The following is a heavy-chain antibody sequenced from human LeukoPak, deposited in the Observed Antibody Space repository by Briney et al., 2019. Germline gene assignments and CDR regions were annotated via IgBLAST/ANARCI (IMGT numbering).Heavy chain of an antibody. V-gene: IGHV1-18*01. CDR1: GYTFTSYG. CDR3: ARDTPYYDFWSGYPSVYYYYGMDV. J-gene: IGHJ6*02. Sequence: ASVKLSCKASGYTFTSYGISWGRRAPGQGLEWMGWMSAYNGNTNYAKKLHGRVTLTTDTSTSTAYMELRSLRSDDAAVYYCARDTPYYDFWSGYPSVYYYYGMDVWGQGTTVTVSS. CDR2: MSAYNGNT. D-gene: IGHD3-3*01.